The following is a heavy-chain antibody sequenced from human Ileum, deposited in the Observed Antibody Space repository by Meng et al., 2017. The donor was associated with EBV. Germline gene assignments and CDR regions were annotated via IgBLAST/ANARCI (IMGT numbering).Heavy chain of an antibody. CDR2: ISYDGNNK. J-gene: IGHJ4*02. V-gene: IGHV3-30*18. CDR1: GFTFSNYG. CDR3: TKFPRGREVDY. D-gene: IGHD3-10*01. Sequence: QVQLVESGGGVVQPGGSLRLSCEASGFTFSNYGMHWVRQAPGKGLEWVAVISYDGNNKYYADSVKGRFNISRDNSKNTLYLQMNSLRAEDTAVYYCTKFPRGREVDYWGQGTLVTVSS.